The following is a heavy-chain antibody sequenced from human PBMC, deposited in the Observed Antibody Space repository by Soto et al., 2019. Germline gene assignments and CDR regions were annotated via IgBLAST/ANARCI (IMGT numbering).Heavy chain of an antibody. V-gene: IGHV4-59*01. Sequence: PSETLSLTCTVSGGSISSYYWSWIRQPPGKGLEWIGYIYYSGSTNYNPSLKSRVTISVDTSKNQFSLKLSSVTAADTAVYYCAREPAMVRLEGWLDPWGQGTLGTVSS. D-gene: IGHD5-18*01. CDR3: AREPAMVRLEGWLDP. CDR1: GGSISSYY. J-gene: IGHJ5*02. CDR2: IYYSGST.